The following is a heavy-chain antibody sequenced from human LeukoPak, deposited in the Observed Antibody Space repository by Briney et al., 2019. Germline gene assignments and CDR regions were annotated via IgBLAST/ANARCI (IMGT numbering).Heavy chain of an antibody. Sequence: GRSLRLSCAASGFTFSTYGIHWVRQAPGKELEWVGLLSSGGINKHYADSVKRRFIISRDNSMNTLYLQMNSLGVEDTAVYYCARDHAGSGRAFDYWGQGTLVTVSS. CDR1: GFTFSTYG. CDR2: LSSGGINK. V-gene: IGHV3-30*03. D-gene: IGHD2-15*01. J-gene: IGHJ4*02. CDR3: ARDHAGSGRAFDY.